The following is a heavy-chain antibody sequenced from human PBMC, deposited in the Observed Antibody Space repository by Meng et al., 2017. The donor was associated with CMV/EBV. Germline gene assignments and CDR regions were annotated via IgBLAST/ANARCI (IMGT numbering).Heavy chain of an antibody. V-gene: IGHV4-39*07. CDR3: ARDPSLRWIDY. CDR2: IYYSGST. CDR1: GGSIRSSSYY. J-gene: IGHJ4*02. Sequence: QRQHQGPGPGLVKPSVTLSLTCTVSGGSIRSSSYYWGWIRQPPGKGLEWIGSIYYSGSTYYNPSLKSRVTISVDTSKNQFSLKLSSVTAADTAVYYCARDPSLRWIDYWGQGTLVTVSS. D-gene: IGHD4-23*01.